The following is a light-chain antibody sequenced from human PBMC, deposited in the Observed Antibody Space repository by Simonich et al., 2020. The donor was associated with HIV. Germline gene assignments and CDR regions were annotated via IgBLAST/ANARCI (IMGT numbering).Light chain of an antibody. CDR2: GAS. Sequence: ETVMPQSPATLSVSPGERAILSCRASQSVSSNLAWYHQKPGQAPRLLIYGASIRATAFPARFSGSGSGTEFTLTISSLQSEDFAVYYCQQYNNWPGTFGGGTKVEIK. J-gene: IGKJ4*01. CDR3: QQYNNWPGT. CDR1: QSVSSN. V-gene: IGKV3-15*01.